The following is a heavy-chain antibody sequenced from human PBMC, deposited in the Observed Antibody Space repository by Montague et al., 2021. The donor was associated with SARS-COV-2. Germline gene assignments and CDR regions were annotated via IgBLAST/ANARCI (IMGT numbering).Heavy chain of an antibody. J-gene: IGHJ4*01. V-gene: IGHV4-59*02. CDR2: MYYTGTS. Sequence: SETLSLTCALSGGSASGYYWAWIRQPPGKGLEWIGYMYYTGTSNYNPSLKSRVSMSIGTSKNHFSLNLTSVAAADTGVYYCARGLGYTSMFRFFDYWGHGAQVTVSS. CDR1: GGSASGYY. D-gene: IGHD2-2*02. CDR3: ARGLGYTSMFRFFDY.